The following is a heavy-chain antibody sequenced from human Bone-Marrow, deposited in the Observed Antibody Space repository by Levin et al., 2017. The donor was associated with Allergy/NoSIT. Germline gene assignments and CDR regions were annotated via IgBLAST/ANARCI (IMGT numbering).Heavy chain of an antibody. Sequence: GGSLRLSCAASGFAFGSHAMSWVRQAPGKGLEWISGIRGGSDRTHYADSVKGRFTISRDNSKNTLYLQMSSLGVEDTAVYYCANDRGLYADTDTLNYWGQGTLVTVSS. CDR2: IRGGSDRT. D-gene: IGHD5-18*01. V-gene: IGHV3-23*01. J-gene: IGHJ4*02. CDR1: GFAFGSHA. CDR3: ANDRGLYADTDTLNY.